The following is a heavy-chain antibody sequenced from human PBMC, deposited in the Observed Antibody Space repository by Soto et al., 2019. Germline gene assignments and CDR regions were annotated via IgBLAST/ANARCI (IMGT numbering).Heavy chain of an antibody. CDR3: ARVGTYYDFVWFDP. V-gene: IGHV4-30-4*01. J-gene: IGHJ5*02. CDR1: GGSISSGDYY. Sequence: SETLSLTCTVSGGSISSGDYYWSWIRQPPGKGLEWIGYIYYSGSTYYNPSLKSRVTISLDTSKNQFSLKLSSVTAADTAVYYCARVGTYYDFVWFDPWGQGTLVTVSS. D-gene: IGHD3-3*01. CDR2: IYYSGST.